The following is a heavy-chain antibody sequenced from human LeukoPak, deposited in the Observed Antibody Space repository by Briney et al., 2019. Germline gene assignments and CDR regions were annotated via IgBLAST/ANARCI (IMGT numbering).Heavy chain of an antibody. Sequence: SQTLSLTRTVAGVSIRSASDYWSWIRQPAGRGLEWIGRIYTSGSTNYNPSLKSRVTISVDTSKNQFSLKLSSVTAADTAVYYCARSPDYYDSSGLDYWGQGTLVTVSS. V-gene: IGHV4-61*02. D-gene: IGHD3-22*01. J-gene: IGHJ4*02. CDR3: ARSPDYYDSSGLDY. CDR2: IYTSGST. CDR1: GVSIRSASDY.